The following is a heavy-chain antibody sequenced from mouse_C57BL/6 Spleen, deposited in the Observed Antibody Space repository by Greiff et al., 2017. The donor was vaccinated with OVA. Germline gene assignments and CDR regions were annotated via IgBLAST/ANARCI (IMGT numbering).Heavy chain of an antibody. CDR3: ARSRSSPGYFDY. D-gene: IGHD1-1*01. J-gene: IGHJ2*01. V-gene: IGHV1-55*01. Sequence: QVQLPQPGAELVKPGASVKMSCKASGYTFTSYWITWVKQRPGQGLEWIGDIYPGSGSTNYNEKFKSKATLTVDTSSSTAYMQLSSLTSEDSAVYYCARSRSSPGYFDYWGQGTTLTVSS. CDR2: IYPGSGST. CDR1: GYTFTSYW.